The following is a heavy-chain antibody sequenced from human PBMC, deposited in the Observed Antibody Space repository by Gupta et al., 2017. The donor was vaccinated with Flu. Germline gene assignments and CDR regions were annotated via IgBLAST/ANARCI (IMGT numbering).Heavy chain of an antibody. V-gene: IGHV1-69*01. J-gene: IGHJ3*02. Sequence: QVQLVQSGAEVKKPGSSVKVSCKASGGTFSSYAISWVRQAPGQGLEWMGGIIPIFGTANYAQKFQGRVTITADESTSTAYMELSSLRSEDTAVYYCASKGYCSSTSCYRSDAFDIWGQGTMVTVSS. CDR3: ASKGYCSSTSCYRSDAFDI. CDR2: IIPIFGTA. D-gene: IGHD2-2*02. CDR1: GGTFSSYA.